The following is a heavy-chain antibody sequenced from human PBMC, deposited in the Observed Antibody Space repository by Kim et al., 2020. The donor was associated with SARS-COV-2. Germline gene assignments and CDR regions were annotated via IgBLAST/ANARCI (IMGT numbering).Heavy chain of an antibody. CDR3: AKDEDPRYCGGGCYPGSEYFQH. Sequence: GGSLRLSCAASGFTFSSYAMSWVRQAPGKGLEWVSAIIGSGGSTYYADSVKGRFTISRDNSKNTLYLQMTSLRAEDTAVYYCAKDEDPRYCGGGCYPGSEYFQHWGQGTLVTVSS. CDR2: IIGSGGST. J-gene: IGHJ1*01. D-gene: IGHD2-21*02. CDR1: GFTFSSYA. V-gene: IGHV3-23*01.